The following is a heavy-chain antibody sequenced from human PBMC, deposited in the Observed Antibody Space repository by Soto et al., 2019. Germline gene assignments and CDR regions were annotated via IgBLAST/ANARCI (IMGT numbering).Heavy chain of an antibody. Sequence: QITLKESGPTLVKPTQTLTLTCTFSGFSRSTSGVGVGWIRQPQGKALEWFALIYWDDDKRYSPSLKRRSTITKDTSKNQVVLTMTNMDPVDTAKYYCAPYESGSLICGRDVWGQGTTVTVSS. D-gene: IGHD3-10*01. V-gene: IGHV2-5*02. J-gene: IGHJ6*02. CDR3: APYESGSLICGRDV. CDR2: IYWDDDK. CDR1: GFSRSTSGVG.